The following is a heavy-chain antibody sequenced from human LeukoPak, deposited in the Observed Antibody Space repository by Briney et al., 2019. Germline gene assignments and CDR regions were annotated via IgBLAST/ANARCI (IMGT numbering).Heavy chain of an antibody. CDR1: GGTFSSYT. J-gene: IGHJ4*02. CDR2: IIPILGIA. Sequence: SVKVSCKASGGTFSSYTISWVRQAPGQGLERMGRIIPILGIANYAQKFQGRVTITADKSTSTAYMELSSLRSEDTAVYYCARDPGDGYNLDYWGQGTLVTVSS. V-gene: IGHV1-69*04. CDR3: ARDPGDGYNLDY. D-gene: IGHD5-24*01.